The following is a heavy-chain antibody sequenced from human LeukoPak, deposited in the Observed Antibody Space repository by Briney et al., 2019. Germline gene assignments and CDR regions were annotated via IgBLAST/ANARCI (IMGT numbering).Heavy chain of an antibody. J-gene: IGHJ3*02. Sequence: GRSLRLSCAASGFTSSSYAIHWARQAPGKGLEWVAVISYDGSKQYYADSVKGRFTISRDNSKNTLYLQMNSLRAEDTAVYYCARDLKGAIGYYDSSGYYPSGTFDIWGQGTMVTVSS. D-gene: IGHD3-22*01. CDR2: ISYDGSKQ. V-gene: IGHV3-30*04. CDR1: GFTSSSYA. CDR3: ARDLKGAIGYYDSSGYYPSGTFDI.